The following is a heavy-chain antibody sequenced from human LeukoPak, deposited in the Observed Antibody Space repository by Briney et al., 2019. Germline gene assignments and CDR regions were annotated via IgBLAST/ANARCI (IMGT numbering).Heavy chain of an antibody. J-gene: IGHJ4*02. CDR2: IYFSGDT. Sequence: PSETLSLTCTVSGDSISSGGHYWGRIRQTPGKRLEWIGNIYFSGDTSYNPSLKSRLTMSVDTSKNQLFLNRASVTAADTAVYYCARDSGFWLYWGQGTLVTVSS. CDR1: GDSISSGGHY. D-gene: IGHD3-22*01. CDR3: ARDSGFWLY. V-gene: IGHV4-39*07.